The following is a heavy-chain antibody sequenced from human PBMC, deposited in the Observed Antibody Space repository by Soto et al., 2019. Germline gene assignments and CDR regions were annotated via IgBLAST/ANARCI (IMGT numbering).Heavy chain of an antibody. CDR3: ARGARDIVVVPAAPGWFDP. V-gene: IGHV4-34*01. J-gene: IGHJ5*02. D-gene: IGHD2-2*01. CDR2: INHSGST. CDR1: GGSFSGYY. Sequence: LSLTCAVYGGSFSGYYWSWIRQPPGKGLEWIGEINHSGSTNYNPSLKSRVTISVDTSKNQFSPKLSSVTAADTAVYYCARGARDIVVVPAAPGWFDPWGQGTLVTVSS.